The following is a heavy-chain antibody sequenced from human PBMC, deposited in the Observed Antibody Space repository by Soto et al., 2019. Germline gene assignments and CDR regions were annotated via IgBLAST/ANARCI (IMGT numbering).Heavy chain of an antibody. V-gene: IGHV4-31*03. Sequence: PSETLSLTCTVSGGSISSGGYYWSWIRQHPGKGLEWIGYIYYSGSTYYNPSLESRFTISIDTAKNQFSLTLTFVTAADTAVYYCVTSSGDRSPIGDHWGQGILVTVSS. J-gene: IGHJ4*02. CDR2: IYYSGST. CDR3: VTSSGDRSPIGDH. D-gene: IGHD2-15*01. CDR1: GGSISSGGYY.